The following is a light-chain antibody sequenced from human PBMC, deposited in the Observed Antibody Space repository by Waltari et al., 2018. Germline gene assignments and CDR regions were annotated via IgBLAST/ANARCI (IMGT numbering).Light chain of an antibody. CDR2: YDS. J-gene: IGLJ1*01. CDR1: NIGTKS. CDR3: QVWDANNEPGL. V-gene: IGLV3-21*01. Sequence: SYVLTQPPSVSVAPGETARITCGGNNIGTKSVHWYRQKPGQAPVLVISYDSDRPSGLPGRFAGSNSGDTATLTIGRVEAGDEADYYCQVWDANNEPGLFGTGTEVTV.